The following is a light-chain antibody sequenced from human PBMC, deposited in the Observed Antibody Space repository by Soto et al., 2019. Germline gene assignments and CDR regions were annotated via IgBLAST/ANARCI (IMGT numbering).Light chain of an antibody. J-gene: IGKJ4*01. CDR1: QSVSSN. CDR3: HQYNNWPLT. V-gene: IGKV3-15*01. CDR2: AAS. Sequence: EIVMTQSPATLSVSPGERAILSCRASQSVSSNLAWYQQKPGQAPRLLIYAASTRATGIPARFSGSGSGTEFTLTISSLQSEDFAVYYCHQYNNWPLTFGGGTKVEIK.